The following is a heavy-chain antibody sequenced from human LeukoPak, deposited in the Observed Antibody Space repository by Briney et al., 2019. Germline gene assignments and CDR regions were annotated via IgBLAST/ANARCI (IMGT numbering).Heavy chain of an antibody. Sequence: SETLSLTCTVSGGSISSGDYYWSWIRQPPGKGLEWIGYIYYSRSTYYNPSLKSRVTISVDTSKNQFSLKLSSVTAADTAVYYCARVEAAGTGGVDPWGQGTLVTVSS. D-gene: IGHD6-13*01. V-gene: IGHV4-30-4*01. J-gene: IGHJ5*02. CDR3: ARVEAAGTGGVDP. CDR1: GGSISSGDYY. CDR2: IYYSRST.